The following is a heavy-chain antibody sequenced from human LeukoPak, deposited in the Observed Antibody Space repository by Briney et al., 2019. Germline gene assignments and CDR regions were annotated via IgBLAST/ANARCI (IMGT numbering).Heavy chain of an antibody. Sequence: PGGSLRLSCAASGFTFSSYAMHWVRQAPGKGLEWVAVISYDGSNKYYADSVKGRFTIPRDNSKNTLYLQMNSLRAEDAAVYYCARESGYSSSWYNWFDPWGQGTLVTVSS. D-gene: IGHD6-13*01. CDR3: ARESGYSSSWYNWFDP. CDR1: GFTFSSYA. J-gene: IGHJ5*02. CDR2: ISYDGSNK. V-gene: IGHV3-30-3*01.